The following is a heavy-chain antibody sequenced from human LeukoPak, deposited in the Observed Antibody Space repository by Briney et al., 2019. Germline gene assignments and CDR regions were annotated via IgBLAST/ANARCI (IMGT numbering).Heavy chain of an antibody. V-gene: IGHV4-34*01. D-gene: IGHD4-17*01. CDR2: INHSGST. CDR3: ARYTVGWFDP. J-gene: IGHJ5*02. Sequence: SETLSLTCAVYGGSFSGYYWSWIRQPPGKGLEWIGEINHSGSTNYNPSLKSRVTISVDTSKNQFSLKLSSVTAADTAVYYCARYTVGWFDPWGQGTLVTVSS. CDR1: GGSFSGYY.